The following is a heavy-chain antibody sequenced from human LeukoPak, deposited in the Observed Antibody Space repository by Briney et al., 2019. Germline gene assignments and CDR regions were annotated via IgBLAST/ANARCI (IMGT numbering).Heavy chain of an antibody. CDR2: IIPIFGTA. CDR1: GGTFSSYA. V-gene: IGHV1-69*13. CDR3: ARVVFRVATIGSGWFDP. Sequence: SVKVSCKASGGTFSSYAISWVRQAPGQGLEWMGGIIPIFGTANYAQKFQGRVTITADESTSTAYMELSSLRSEDTAVYYCARVVFRVATIGSGWFDPWGQGTLVTVFS. D-gene: IGHD5-24*01. J-gene: IGHJ5*02.